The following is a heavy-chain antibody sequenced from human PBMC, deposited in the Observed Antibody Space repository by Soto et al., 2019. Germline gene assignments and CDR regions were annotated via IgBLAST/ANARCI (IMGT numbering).Heavy chain of an antibody. V-gene: IGHV6-1*01. Sequence: SQTLSLTCAISGDSVSSNNAAWNWFRQSPSRGLEWLGRTYYRSKWHNDSAVSVRSRLIINPDTSKNQFSLQLNSVTPEDTAVYYCARVGSTGWRLDYWGQGTLVTVSS. CDR3: ARVGSTGWRLDY. D-gene: IGHD1-1*01. J-gene: IGHJ4*02. CDR1: GDSVSSNNAA. CDR2: TYYRSKWHN.